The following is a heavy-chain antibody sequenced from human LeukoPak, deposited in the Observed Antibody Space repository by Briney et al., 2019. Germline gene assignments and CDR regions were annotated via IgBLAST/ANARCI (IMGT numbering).Heavy chain of an antibody. CDR2: IYYSGNT. D-gene: IGHD5-18*01. J-gene: IGHJ4*02. Sequence: SETLSLTCTVSGGSISSSSYYWAWIRQPPGKGLEWIGNIYYSGNTYYNPSLKSLVTVSVDTSKNQFSLKLSSVTAADTAVYYCARVYSYGSLGDYWGQGTLVTVSS. CDR3: ARVYSYGSLGDY. CDR1: GGSISSSSYY. V-gene: IGHV4-39*01.